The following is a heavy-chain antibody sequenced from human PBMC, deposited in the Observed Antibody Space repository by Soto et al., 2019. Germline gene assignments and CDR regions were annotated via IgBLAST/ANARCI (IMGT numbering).Heavy chain of an antibody. V-gene: IGHV4-31*03. J-gene: IGHJ6*02. D-gene: IGHD3-3*01. CDR2: IYYSGST. CDR1: GGSISSGGYY. CDR3: AREPHDFWSGAHGMDV. Sequence: SETLSLTCTVSGGSISSGGYYWSWIRQHPGKGLEWIGYIYYSGSTYYNPSLKSRVTISVDTSKNQFSLKLSSVTAADTAVYYCAREPHDFWSGAHGMDVWGQGTTVTVSS.